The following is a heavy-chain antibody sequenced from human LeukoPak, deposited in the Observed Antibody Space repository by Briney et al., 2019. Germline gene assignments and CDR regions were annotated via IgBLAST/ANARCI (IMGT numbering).Heavy chain of an antibody. V-gene: IGHV3-33*06. CDR2: IWYDGSNK. CDR3: AKDAARPYYYYYYMDV. CDR1: GFTFSSYG. D-gene: IGHD6-25*01. Sequence: GRSLRLSCAASGFTFSSYGMHWVRQAPGKGLEWVAVIWYDGSNKYYADSVKGRFTISRDNSKNTLYLQMNSLRAEDTAVYYCAKDAARPYYYYYYMDVWGKGTTVTVSS. J-gene: IGHJ6*03.